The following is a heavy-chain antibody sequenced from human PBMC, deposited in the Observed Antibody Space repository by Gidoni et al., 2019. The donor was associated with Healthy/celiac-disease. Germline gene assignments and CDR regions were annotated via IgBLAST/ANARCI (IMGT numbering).Heavy chain of an antibody. CDR2: INHSGSP. J-gene: IGHJ4*02. CDR3: ARGRPTIHHFDY. V-gene: IGHV4-34*01. D-gene: IGHD3-9*01. Sequence: QVQLQQLCAGLLKPSEALSLTCAVDGWSFSGYYWSWIRQPPRKGLEWIGEINHSGSPNYNPSLKSRVTISVDTSKNQFSLKLSSVTAADTAVYYCARGRPTIHHFDYWGQGTLVTVSS. CDR1: GWSFSGYY.